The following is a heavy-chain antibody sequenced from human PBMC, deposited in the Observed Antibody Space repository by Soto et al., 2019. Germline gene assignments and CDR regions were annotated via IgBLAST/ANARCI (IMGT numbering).Heavy chain of an antibody. D-gene: IGHD6-25*01. Sequence: SETLSLTCTVSGGSVSSGSYYWSWIRQPPGKGLEWIGYIYYDGSTSYNPSLRSRVTISVDTSKNQFSLILSSVTSADTAVLYCARDQLSSGLYVWFDPWGQGTLVTVSS. V-gene: IGHV4-61*01. CDR3: ARDQLSSGLYVWFDP. CDR1: GGSVSSGSYY. J-gene: IGHJ5*02. CDR2: IYYDGST.